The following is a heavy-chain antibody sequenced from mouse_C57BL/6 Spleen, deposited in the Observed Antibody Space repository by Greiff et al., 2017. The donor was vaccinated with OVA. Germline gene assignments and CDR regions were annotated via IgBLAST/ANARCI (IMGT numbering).Heavy chain of an antibody. V-gene: IGHV5-4*01. CDR3: ARDSNYAMDY. Sequence: EVKLVESGGGLVKPGGSLKLSCAASGFTFSSYAMSWVRQTPEKRPEWVATISDGGSYTYYPDNVKGRFTISRDNAKNNLYLQMSHLKSEDTAMYYCARDSNYAMDYWGQGTSVTVSS. J-gene: IGHJ4*01. CDR1: GFTFSSYA. CDR2: ISDGGSYT. D-gene: IGHD1-1*01.